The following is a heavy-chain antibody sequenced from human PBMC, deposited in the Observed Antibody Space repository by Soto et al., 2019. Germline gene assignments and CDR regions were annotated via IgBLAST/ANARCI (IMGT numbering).Heavy chain of an antibody. V-gene: IGHV1-46*01. CDR3: ARSPRPTGTTLYYFDS. D-gene: IGHD1-1*01. CDR1: GYTLTSFY. J-gene: IGHJ4*02. Sequence: ASVKVSCKASGYTLTSFYMHWMRQAPGQGLEWMGVIDPSAGSTTYAQKFKGRVRMTRDTFTSTVFMELSSLRSEDTAVYYCARSPRPTGTTLYYFDSCGQRTMVTV. CDR2: IDPSAGST.